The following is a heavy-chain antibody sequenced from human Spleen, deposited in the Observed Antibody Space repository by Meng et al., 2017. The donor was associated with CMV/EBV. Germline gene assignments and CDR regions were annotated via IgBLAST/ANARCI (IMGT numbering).Heavy chain of an antibody. V-gene: IGHV3-30-3*01. CDR1: TFSSDA. CDR3: ASPAGYSSSWYRGGSAFDY. Sequence: TFSSDAMHWVGQAQGKGLEWVAVISYDGSNKYYADSVKGRFTISRDNSKNTLYLQMNSLRAEDTAVYYCASPAGYSSSWYRGGSAFDYWGQGTLVTVSS. CDR2: ISYDGSNK. J-gene: IGHJ4*02. D-gene: IGHD6-13*01.